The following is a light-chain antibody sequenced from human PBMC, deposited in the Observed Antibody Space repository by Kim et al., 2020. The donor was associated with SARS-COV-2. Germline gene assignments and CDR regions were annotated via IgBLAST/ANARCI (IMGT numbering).Light chain of an antibody. CDR2: DVS. CDR3: SSYTSSSTSYVV. V-gene: IGLV2-14*01. J-gene: IGLJ2*01. CDR1: SSDVGGYNY. Sequence: QSALTQPASVSGSPGQSITISCTGTSSDVGGYNYVSGYQQHPGKAPKLMIYDVSKRPSGVSNRFSGSKSGNTASLTISGLQAEDEADYYCSSYTSSSTSYVVFGGGTQLTVL.